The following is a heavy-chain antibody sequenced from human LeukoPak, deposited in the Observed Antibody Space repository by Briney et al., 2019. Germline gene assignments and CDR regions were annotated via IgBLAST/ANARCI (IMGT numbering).Heavy chain of an antibody. CDR2: IDTSGGST. J-gene: IGHJ4*02. CDR3: ANEVRPNDY. D-gene: IGHD1-1*01. CDR1: GFSFSSHA. V-gene: IGHV3-23*01. Sequence: GGSLRLSCAASGFSFSSHAMCWVRQAPGKGLEWVSSIDTSGGSTYYADSVQGRFTISRDNSKNTLYLQMNSLRAEDTALYYCANEVRPNDYWGQGTLVTVSS.